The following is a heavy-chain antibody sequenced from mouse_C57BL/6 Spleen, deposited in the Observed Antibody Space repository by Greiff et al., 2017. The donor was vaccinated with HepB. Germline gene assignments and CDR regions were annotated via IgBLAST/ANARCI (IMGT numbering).Heavy chain of an antibody. Sequence: EVQWVESGGGLVKPGGSLKLSCAASGFTFSDYGMHWVRQAPEKGLEWVAYISSGNSTFYYADTVKGRFTISRDNAKNTLFLQMTSLRSEDTAMYYCARDYYGSSAYWGQGTLVTVSA. V-gene: IGHV5-17*01. CDR1: GFTFSDYG. J-gene: IGHJ3*01. D-gene: IGHD1-1*01. CDR2: ISSGNSTF. CDR3: ARDYYGSSAY.